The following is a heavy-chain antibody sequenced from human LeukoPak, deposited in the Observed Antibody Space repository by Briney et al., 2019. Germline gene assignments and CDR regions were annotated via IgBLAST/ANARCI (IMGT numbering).Heavy chain of an antibody. J-gene: IGHJ6*02. Sequence: SETLSLTCTVSGGSISSSNWWSWVRQPPGKGLEWIGEIYHSGSTNYNPSLKSRVTISVDKSKNQFSLKLSSVTAADTAVYYCARDQGSRIAAAGNYYYYGMDVWGQGTTVTVSS. CDR1: GGSISSSNW. CDR2: IYHSGST. V-gene: IGHV4-4*02. D-gene: IGHD6-13*01. CDR3: ARDQGSRIAAAGNYYYYGMDV.